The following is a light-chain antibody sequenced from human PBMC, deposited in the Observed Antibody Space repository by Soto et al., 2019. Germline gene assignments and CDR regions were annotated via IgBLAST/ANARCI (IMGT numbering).Light chain of an antibody. CDR3: QQRSNWLT. CDR2: DAS. V-gene: IGKV3-11*01. J-gene: IGKJ4*01. Sequence: EIVLTQSPATLSLSPGERATLSCRASQSVSSYLAWYQQKPGQVPRLLIYDASSRATGIPARFSGSGSGTDFTLTISSLEPEDFAVYYCQQRSNWLTFGGGTKVEIK. CDR1: QSVSSY.